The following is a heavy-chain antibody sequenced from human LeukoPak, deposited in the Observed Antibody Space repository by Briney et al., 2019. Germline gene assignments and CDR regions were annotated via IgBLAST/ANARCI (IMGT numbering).Heavy chain of an antibody. CDR3: ASAAGAFDM. J-gene: IGHJ3*02. CDR1: GFAFSSYG. D-gene: IGHD6-13*01. V-gene: IGHV3-33*01. CDR2: IWSDSSHK. Sequence: GGSLRLSCAASGFAFSSYGMHWIRQAPGKGLEWVAVIWSDSSHKYYVDSMKSRCTISRDNSKNMVYLQMNSLRVEDTAVYYCASAAGAFDMWGQGTLVTVSS.